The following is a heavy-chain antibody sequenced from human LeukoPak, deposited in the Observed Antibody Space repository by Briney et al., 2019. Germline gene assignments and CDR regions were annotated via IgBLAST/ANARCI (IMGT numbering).Heavy chain of an antibody. Sequence: PGGSLRLSCAASGFTVSSNYMSWVRQAPGKGLEWVSAISGSGGSTYYADSVKGRFTISRDNSKNTLYLQMNSLRAEDTAVYYCAKDGDSSGWLIDYWGQGTLVTVSS. J-gene: IGHJ4*02. CDR3: AKDGDSSGWLIDY. D-gene: IGHD6-19*01. CDR2: ISGSGGST. CDR1: GFTVSSNY. V-gene: IGHV3-23*01.